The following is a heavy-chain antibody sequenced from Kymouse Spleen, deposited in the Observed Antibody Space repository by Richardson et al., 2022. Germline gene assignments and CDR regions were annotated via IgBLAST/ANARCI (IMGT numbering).Heavy chain of an antibody. D-gene: IGHD6-6*01. V-gene: IGHV4-59*01. J-gene: IGHJ3*02. CDR3: ARDIAARPGAFDI. CDR2: IYYSGST. CDR1: GGSISSYY. Sequence: QVQLQESGPGLVKPSETLSLTCTVSGGSISSYYWSWIRQPPGKGLEWIGYIYYSGSTNYNPSLKSRVTISVDTSKNQFSLKLSSVTAADTAVYYCARDIAARPGAFDIWGQGTMVTVSS.